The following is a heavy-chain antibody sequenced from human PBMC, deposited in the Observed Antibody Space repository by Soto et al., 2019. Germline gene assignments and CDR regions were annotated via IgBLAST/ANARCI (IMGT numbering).Heavy chain of an antibody. D-gene: IGHD6-6*01. V-gene: IGHV3-33*01. J-gene: IGHJ4*02. CDR2: IWYDGSNK. CDR3: ARDKRRVGDSSSSRLIGLDY. CDR1: GFTFSSYG. Sequence: GGSLRLSCAASGFTFSSYGMHWVRQAPGKGLEWVAVIWYDGSNKYYADSVKGRFTISRDNSKNTLYLQMNSLRAEDTAVYYCARDKRRVGDSSSSRLIGLDYWGQGTLVTVSS.